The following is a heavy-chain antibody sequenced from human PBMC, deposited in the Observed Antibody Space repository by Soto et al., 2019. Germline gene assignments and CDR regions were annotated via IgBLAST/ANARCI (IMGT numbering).Heavy chain of an antibody. Sequence: GGSLRLSCSVSGFTFGNYPMSWFRQAPGKGLEWIGFIRSKAYSGTTEYAASVGGRFTISRDDSGSIAYLQMNSLSTEDTAVYYCARGGAGWETHPYYFDYWGQGTLVTVSS. D-gene: IGHD1-26*01. J-gene: IGHJ4*02. CDR3: ARGGAGWETHPYYFDY. CDR2: IRSKAYSGTT. CDR1: GFTFGNYP. V-gene: IGHV3-49*03.